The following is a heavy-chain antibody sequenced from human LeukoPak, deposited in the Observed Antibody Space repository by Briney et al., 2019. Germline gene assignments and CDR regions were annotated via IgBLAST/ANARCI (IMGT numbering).Heavy chain of an antibody. Sequence: SETLSLTCSVSGGSVGSGSYYWGWIRQPAGKGLEWIGEINHSESTNYNPSLKSRVTISVDTSKNQFSLKLSSVTAADTAVYYCARVGGYSSGWYVLAYWGQGTLVTVSS. CDR1: GGSVGSGSYY. CDR3: ARVGGYSSGWYVLAY. J-gene: IGHJ4*02. D-gene: IGHD6-19*01. CDR2: INHSEST. V-gene: IGHV4-61*10.